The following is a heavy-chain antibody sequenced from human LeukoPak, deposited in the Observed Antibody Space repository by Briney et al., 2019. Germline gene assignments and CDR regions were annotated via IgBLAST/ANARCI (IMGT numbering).Heavy chain of an antibody. V-gene: IGHV3-48*03. CDR2: ISSSGSTI. Sequence: GGSLRLSCAASGFTFSSYEMNWVRQAPGKGLEWVSYISSSGSTIYYADSVKGRFTISRDNAKNSLYLQMNSLRAEDTAVYYCVWGSYRYRPYWGQGTLVAVSS. J-gene: IGHJ4*02. D-gene: IGHD3-16*02. CDR3: VWGSYRYRPY. CDR1: GFTFSSYE.